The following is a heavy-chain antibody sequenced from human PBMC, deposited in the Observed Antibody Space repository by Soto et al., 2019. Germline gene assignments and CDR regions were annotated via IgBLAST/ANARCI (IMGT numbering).Heavy chain of an antibody. CDR3: ARDGRGHYSMDV. V-gene: IGHV3-21*01. Sequence: EVQLVESGGGLVKPGGSLRLSCAASGFTFSSYSMNWVRQAPGKGLEWVSSISSSSSYIYYADSVKGRFTISRDNAKNSLYLQMNSLRAEDTAVYYCARDGRGHYSMDVWGQGTTVTVSS. CDR1: GFTFSSYS. CDR2: ISSSSSYI. D-gene: IGHD1-26*01. J-gene: IGHJ6*02.